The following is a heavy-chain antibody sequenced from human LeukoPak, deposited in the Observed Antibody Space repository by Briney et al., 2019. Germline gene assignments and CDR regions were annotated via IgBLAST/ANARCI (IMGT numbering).Heavy chain of an antibody. CDR3: AKGAGIRYYFDY. Sequence: GGSLRLSCAASGFTFSSYAMTWVRQAPGKGLQWVSAISGSGGSTYYADSVKGRFTISRDNSKNTLYLQMNSLRAEDTAVYYCAKGAGIRYYFDYWGQGTLVTVSS. D-gene: IGHD3-3*02. CDR1: GFTFSSYA. V-gene: IGHV3-23*01. J-gene: IGHJ4*02. CDR2: ISGSGGST.